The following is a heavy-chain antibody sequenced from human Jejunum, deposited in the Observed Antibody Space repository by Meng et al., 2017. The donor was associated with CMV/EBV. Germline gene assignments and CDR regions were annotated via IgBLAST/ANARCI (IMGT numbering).Heavy chain of an antibody. V-gene: IGHV1-2*02. D-gene: IGHD5-12*01. CDR1: GYPFTGYY. Sequence: SGYPFTGYYLHWVRQAPGQGLEWMGWLNPNSGDTTYAQQFQGRVTMTRDTSISTAYMELSRLRSDDTAVYYCATSSSGFDFWTDYWGQGTLGTVSS. J-gene: IGHJ4*02. CDR2: LNPNSGDT. CDR3: ATSSSGFDFWTDY.